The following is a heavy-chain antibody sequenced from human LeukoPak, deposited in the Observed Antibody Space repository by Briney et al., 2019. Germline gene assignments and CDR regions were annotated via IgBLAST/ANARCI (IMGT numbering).Heavy chain of an antibody. V-gene: IGHV4-59*01. CDR2: IYYSGST. Sequence: SETLSLTCTVSGGSISSYYWSWIRQPPGKGLEWIGYIYYSGSTNYNPSLKSRVTISVDTSKNQFSLKLSSVTAADTAVYYCATSTTARPGAFTPFNWFDPWGQGTLVTVSS. CDR3: ATSTTARPGAFTPFNWFDP. D-gene: IGHD6-6*01. J-gene: IGHJ5*02. CDR1: GGSISSYY.